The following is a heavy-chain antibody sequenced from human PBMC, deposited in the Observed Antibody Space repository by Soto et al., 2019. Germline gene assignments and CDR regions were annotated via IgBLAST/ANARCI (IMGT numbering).Heavy chain of an antibody. D-gene: IGHD6-19*01. CDR1: GGSISSSSYY. CDR2: IYYSGST. V-gene: IGHV4-39*01. J-gene: IGHJ4*02. CDR3: ASSTVAGTNFDY. Sequence: SETLSLTCTVSGGSISSSSYYWGWIRQPPGKGLEWIGSIYYSGSTYYNPSLKSRVTISVDTSKNQFSLKLSSVTAADTAVYYCASSTVAGTNFDYWGQGTLVTVSS.